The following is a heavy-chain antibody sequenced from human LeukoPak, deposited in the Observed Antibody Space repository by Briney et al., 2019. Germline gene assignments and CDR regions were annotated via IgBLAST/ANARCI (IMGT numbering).Heavy chain of an antibody. D-gene: IGHD3-22*01. J-gene: IGHJ1*01. Sequence: SETLSLTCTVSGGSISSYYWSWIRQPPGKGLEWIGYIFYSGSSNYNPSLKSRVTISVDTSKNQFSLKLSSVTAADTAVYYCASAGTYDSSGYSFQHWGQGTLVTVSS. V-gene: IGHV4-59*01. CDR2: IFYSGSS. CDR3: ASAGTYDSSGYSFQH. CDR1: GGSISSYY.